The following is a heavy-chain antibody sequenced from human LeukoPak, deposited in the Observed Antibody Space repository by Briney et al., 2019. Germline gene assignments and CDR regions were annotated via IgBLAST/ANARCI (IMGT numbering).Heavy chain of an antibody. J-gene: IGHJ4*02. D-gene: IGHD3-10*01. Sequence: GGSLRLSCAASGFTFSSYAMSWVRQAPGKGLEWVSAISGSGGSTYYADSVKGRFTISRDNSKNTLYLQMNSLRAEDTAVYYCAKSYYYGSGSYYNRLAAAKPPFDYWGQGTLVTVSS. CDR3: AKSYYYGSGSYYNRLAAAKPPFDY. V-gene: IGHV3-23*01. CDR1: GFTFSSYA. CDR2: ISGSGGST.